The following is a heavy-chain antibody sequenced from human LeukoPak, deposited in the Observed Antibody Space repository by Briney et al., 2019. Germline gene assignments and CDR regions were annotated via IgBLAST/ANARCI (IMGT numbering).Heavy chain of an antibody. CDR3: AREPAAMGFDY. V-gene: IGHV4-30-4*01. CDR2: IYYSGSP. J-gene: IGHJ4*02. Sequence: SETLSLTCTVSGGSISSGDYYWSWLRQPPGKGLEWIGYIYYSGSPYYNPSLKSRVTISVDMSKNQFSLKLSSVTAADTAVYYCAREPAAMGFDYWGQGTLVTVSS. D-gene: IGHD2-2*01. CDR1: GGSISSGDYY.